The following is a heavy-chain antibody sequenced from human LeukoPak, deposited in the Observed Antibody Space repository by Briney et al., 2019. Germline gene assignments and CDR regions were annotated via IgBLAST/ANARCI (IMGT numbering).Heavy chain of an antibody. V-gene: IGHV4-39*07. CDR1: GGSITSNSYY. CDR3: ARVSGYHWESFYDY. J-gene: IGHJ4*02. Sequence: SETLSLTCTVSGGSITSNSYYWGWIRQPPGKGLEWIGSIYYTGDTYYNPSLKRRVTISVDTSKNQFSLKLRSVTAADTAVYYCARVSGYHWESFYDYWGQGTLVTVSS. CDR2: IYYTGDT. D-gene: IGHD5-12*01.